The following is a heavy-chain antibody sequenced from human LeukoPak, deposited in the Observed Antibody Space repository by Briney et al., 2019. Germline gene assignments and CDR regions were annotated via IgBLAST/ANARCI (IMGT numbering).Heavy chain of an antibody. CDR1: TFTFSNYW. V-gene: IGHV3-7*03. J-gene: IGHJ3*02. D-gene: IGHD1-14*01. Sequence: GGSLRLSCAASTFTFSNYWMSWVRQAPGKGLEWVANIKQDGSEKYYVDSVKGRFTISRDNAKTSLYLQMNSLRAENTAVYYCARDVLAAGATGTFDIWGQGTMVTVSS. CDR3: ARDVLAAGATGTFDI. CDR2: IKQDGSEK.